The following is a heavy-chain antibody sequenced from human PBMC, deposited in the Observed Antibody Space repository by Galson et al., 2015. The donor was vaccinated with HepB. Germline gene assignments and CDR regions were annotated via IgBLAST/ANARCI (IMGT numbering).Heavy chain of an antibody. CDR3: AKDDAGIGMSY. J-gene: IGHJ4*02. CDR2: IKQDGSAK. CDR1: GFTFSNYW. V-gene: IGHV3-7*03. Sequence: SLRLSCAGSGFTFSNYWMTWFRQAPGKGLEWVATIKQDGSAKYYLDSVKDRFTISRDNAKNSLYLQMNNLRAEDTAIYYCAKDDAGIGMSYWGRGTLVTVFS. D-gene: IGHD6-13*01.